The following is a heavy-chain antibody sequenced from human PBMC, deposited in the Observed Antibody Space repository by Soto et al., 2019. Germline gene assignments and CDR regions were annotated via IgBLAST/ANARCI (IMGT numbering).Heavy chain of an antibody. CDR1: DYTFTNYA. V-gene: IGHV1-18*01. D-gene: IGHD3-16*01. CDR2: ISPYNGNT. Sequence: QVQLMQSGAEVKKPGASVKVSCKASDYTFTNYAISWVRQAPGLGLEWMGWISPYNGNTNYEQKFQGRVTMTTDTTTSTAYMEVRSLRSDDTAVYYCARDLGLGRIDYWGQGTLVTVSS. CDR3: ARDLGLGRIDY. J-gene: IGHJ4*02.